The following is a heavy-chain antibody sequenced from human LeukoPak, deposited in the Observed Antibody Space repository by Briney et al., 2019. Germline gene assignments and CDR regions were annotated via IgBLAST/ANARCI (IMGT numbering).Heavy chain of an antibody. J-gene: IGHJ5*02. CDR1: GFTLSSYA. Sequence: PGGSLRLSCAVSGFTLSSYAMSWVRQASGKGLEWVSSISGSGVSTYYADSVKGRFTVSRDNSKNTLYLQMNSLRAEDTAVYYCAKGEYSSGWRSWFDPWGQGTLVTVSS. V-gene: IGHV3-23*01. CDR3: AKGEYSSGWRSWFDP. D-gene: IGHD6-19*01. CDR2: ISGSGVST.